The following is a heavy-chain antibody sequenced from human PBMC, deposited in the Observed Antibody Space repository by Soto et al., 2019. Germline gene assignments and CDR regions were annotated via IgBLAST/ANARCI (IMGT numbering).Heavy chain of an antibody. CDR3: ARDFFASGWPYFDY. J-gene: IGHJ4*02. CDR2: ISYDGSNK. V-gene: IGHV3-30-3*01. D-gene: IGHD6-19*01. CDR1: GFTFSSYA. Sequence: PGESLKISFAASGFTFSSYAMHLVRQAQGKGLEWVAVISYDGSNKYCADSVKGRFTISRDNSKNTLDVQMDSLRAEDTAVYYCARDFFASGWPYFDYWGQGTLVTVSS.